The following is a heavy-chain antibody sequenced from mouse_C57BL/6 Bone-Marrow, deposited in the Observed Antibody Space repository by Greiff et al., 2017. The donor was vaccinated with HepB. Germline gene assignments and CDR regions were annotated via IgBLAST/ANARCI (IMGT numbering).Heavy chain of an antibody. J-gene: IGHJ2*01. V-gene: IGHV1-15*01. CDR1: GYTFTDYE. CDR3: TDFYYDYDVDY. CDR2: IDPETGGT. Sequence: VKLQQSGAELVRPGASVTLSCKASGYTFTDYEMHWVKQTPVHGLEWIGAIDPETGGTAYNQKFKGKAILTADKSSSTAYMELRSLTSEDSAVYYCTDFYYDYDVDYWGQGTTLTVSS. D-gene: IGHD2-4*01.